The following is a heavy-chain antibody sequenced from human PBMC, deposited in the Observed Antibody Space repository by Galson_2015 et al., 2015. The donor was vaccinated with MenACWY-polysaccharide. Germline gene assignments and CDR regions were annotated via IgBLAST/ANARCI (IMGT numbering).Heavy chain of an antibody. CDR2: ISYDGGT. Sequence: TLSLTCTVSGDSITSGGYFWSWIRQHPGKGLEWIASISYDGGTYYNPSLKSRVTISADTPNNQFSLKLNSVTAADTAVYHCARGGRAVSNRNWFDPWGQGTLVTVSS. D-gene: IGHD3-16*01. V-gene: IGHV4-31*03. J-gene: IGHJ5*02. CDR3: ARGGRAVSNRNWFDP. CDR1: GDSITSGGYF.